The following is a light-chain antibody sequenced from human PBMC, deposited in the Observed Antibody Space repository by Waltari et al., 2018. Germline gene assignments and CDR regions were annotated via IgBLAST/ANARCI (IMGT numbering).Light chain of an antibody. CDR2: DAS. CDR1: QSVSSND. CDR3: QQYGRSPWT. V-gene: IGKV3-20*01. J-gene: IGKJ1*01. Sequence: FVLTQSPGTLSLSPGERVTLSCRASQSVSSNDLAWYQQKPGQAPRLLIYDASNRATGIADRFSGSGSGTDFTLTISRLEPEDVAVYYCQQYGRSPWTFGQGTKVEIK.